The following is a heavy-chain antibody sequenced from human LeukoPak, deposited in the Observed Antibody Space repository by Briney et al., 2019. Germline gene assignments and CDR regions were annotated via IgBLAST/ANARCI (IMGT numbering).Heavy chain of an antibody. Sequence: ASVKVSCKASGYTFTSYGISWVRQAPGQGLGWMGWISAYNGNTNYAQKLQGRVTMTTDTSTSTAYMELRSLRSDDTAVYYCAIGSYSSSWPVYYYGMDVWGQGTTVTVSS. J-gene: IGHJ6*02. V-gene: IGHV1-18*01. D-gene: IGHD6-13*01. CDR3: AIGSYSSSWPVYYYGMDV. CDR1: GYTFTSYG. CDR2: ISAYNGNT.